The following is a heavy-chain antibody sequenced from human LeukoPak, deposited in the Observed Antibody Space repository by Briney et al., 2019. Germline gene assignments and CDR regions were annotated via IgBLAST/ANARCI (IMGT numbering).Heavy chain of an antibody. CDR3: ARMKLGYCSSTSCKQFDY. D-gene: IGHD2-2*01. J-gene: IGHJ4*02. Sequence: PSETLSLTCTVSGGSISSYYWSWIRQPPGKGLEWIGYIYYSGSTNYNPSLKSRVTISVDTSKNQFSLKLSSVTAADTAVYYCARMKLGYCSSTSCKQFDYWGQGTLVTVSS. CDR2: IYYSGST. V-gene: IGHV4-59*12. CDR1: GGSISSYY.